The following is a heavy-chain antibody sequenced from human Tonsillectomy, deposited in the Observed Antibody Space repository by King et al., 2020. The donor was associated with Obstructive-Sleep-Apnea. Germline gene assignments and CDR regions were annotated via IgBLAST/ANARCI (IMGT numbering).Heavy chain of an antibody. CDR1: GFTLSRHW. V-gene: IGHV3-74*02. CDR2: FSSDGSGT. J-gene: IGHJ3*02. D-gene: IGHD3-16*02. Sequence: VQLVESGGGLVQPGGSLRLSCAASGFTLSRHWMHWVRQAPGKGLVWVSGFSSDGSGTSYADSVKGRFKVSGENATNTLYLEMNSLRAEDSAVYYCARANRMTLGGVIATGALDIWGQGTMVTVSS. CDR3: ARANRMTLGGVIATGALDI.